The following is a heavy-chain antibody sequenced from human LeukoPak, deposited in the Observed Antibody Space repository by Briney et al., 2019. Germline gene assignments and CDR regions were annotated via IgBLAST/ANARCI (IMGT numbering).Heavy chain of an antibody. V-gene: IGHV4-34*01. CDR2: INHSGST. J-gene: IGHJ5*02. D-gene: IGHD2-21*02. CDR3: ASEWEVVTLNWFDP. Sequence: SETLSLTCAVYGGSFSGYYWSWIRQPPGKGLEWIGEINHSGSTNYNPSLKSRVTISVDTSKNQFSLKLSSVTAADTAVYYCASEWEVVTLNWFDPWGQGTLVTVSS. CDR1: GGSFSGYY.